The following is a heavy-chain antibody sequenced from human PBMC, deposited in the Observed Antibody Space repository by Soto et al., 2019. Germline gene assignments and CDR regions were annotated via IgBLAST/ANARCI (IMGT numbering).Heavy chain of an antibody. CDR1: GFTFSSYA. Sequence: EVQLLESGGGLVQPGGSLRLSCAGSGFTFSSYAMSWVRQAPGKGLEWVSAITGGGGSTFYADPVKGRFTISRDNSENTLYLQMKTVRAEDTAVYYCATLIDGLSGWYNYFHYWGQGTLVTVSS. V-gene: IGHV3-23*01. D-gene: IGHD6-19*01. CDR2: ITGGGGST. CDR3: ATLIDGLSGWYNYFHY. J-gene: IGHJ4*02.